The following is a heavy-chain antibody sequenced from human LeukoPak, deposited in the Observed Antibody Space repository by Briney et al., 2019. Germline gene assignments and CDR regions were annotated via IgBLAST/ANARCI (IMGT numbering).Heavy chain of an antibody. V-gene: IGHV3-23*01. CDR3: ARCGFFIYWYFDL. J-gene: IGHJ2*01. Sequence: PGGSLRLSCGASGFTFSSYSMNWVRQAPGKGLEWVSVISGSSGNTYYADSVKGRFTISRDNSKNTLYLQVDSLRADDTAVYYCARCGFFIYWYFDLWGRGTLVTVSS. CDR2: ISGSSGNT. CDR1: GFTFSSYS. D-gene: IGHD3-10*01.